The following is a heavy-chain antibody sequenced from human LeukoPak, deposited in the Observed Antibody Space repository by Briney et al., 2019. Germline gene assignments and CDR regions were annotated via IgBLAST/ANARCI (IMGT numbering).Heavy chain of an antibody. D-gene: IGHD6-13*01. CDR3: ANSIAAAGNFDY. Sequence: PSETLSLTCTVSGGSISSYYWSWIRQPPGKGLEWIGYIYYSGSINYNPSLKSRVTISVDTSKNQFTLKLSSVTAADTAVYYCANSIAAAGNFDYWGQGTLVTVFS. CDR2: IYYSGSI. CDR1: GGSISSYY. V-gene: IGHV4-59*08. J-gene: IGHJ4*02.